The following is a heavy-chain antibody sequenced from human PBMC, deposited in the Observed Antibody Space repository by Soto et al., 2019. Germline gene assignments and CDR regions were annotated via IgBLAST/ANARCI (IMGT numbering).Heavy chain of an antibody. D-gene: IGHD6-6*01. J-gene: IGHJ5*02. CDR3: ARPAGRLANWFDP. Sequence: QVQLVQSGVEVKKPGASVKVSCKASGYTFTDYRMIWVRQAPGQGLEWMGIINPSGGSTDYAPNFKGRVALTRGSFTSTVYMELSNLRSEDTAVYYCARPAGRLANWFDPWGQGTLVTVSS. V-gene: IGHV1-46*01. CDR2: INPSGGST. CDR1: GYTFTDYR.